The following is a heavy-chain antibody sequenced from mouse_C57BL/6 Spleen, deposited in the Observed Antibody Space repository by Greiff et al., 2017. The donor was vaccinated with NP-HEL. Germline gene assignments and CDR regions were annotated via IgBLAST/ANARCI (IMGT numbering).Heavy chain of an antibody. V-gene: IGHV5-9*01. J-gene: IGHJ1*03. CDR3: ARHQGGSHYYYWYFDV. D-gene: IGHD1-1*01. CDR1: GFTFSSYT. CDR2: ISGGGGNT. Sequence: EVNVVESGGGLVKPGGSLKLSCAASGFTFSSYTMSWVRQTPEKRLEWVATISGGGGNTYYPDSVKGRFTISRDNAKNTLYLQMSSLRSEDTALYYCARHQGGSHYYYWYFDVWGTGTTVTVSS.